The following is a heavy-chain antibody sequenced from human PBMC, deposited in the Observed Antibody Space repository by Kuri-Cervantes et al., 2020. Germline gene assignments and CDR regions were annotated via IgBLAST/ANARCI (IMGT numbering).Heavy chain of an antibody. CDR1: GFTFSSYG. J-gene: IGHJ4*02. Sequence: GESLKISCAASGFTFSSYGMHWVRQAPGKGLEWVGRIKSKTDGGTTDYAAPVKVRFTISRDDSKNTLYLQMNSLKTEDTAVYYCTTPYYDSSGYYLNDYWGQGTLVTVSS. CDR2: IKSKTDGGTT. V-gene: IGHV3-15*01. CDR3: TTPYYDSSGYYLNDY. D-gene: IGHD3-22*01.